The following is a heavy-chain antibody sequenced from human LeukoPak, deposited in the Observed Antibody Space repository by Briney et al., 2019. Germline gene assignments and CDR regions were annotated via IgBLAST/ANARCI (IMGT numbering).Heavy chain of an antibody. CDR3: ASSPAHYYGSGSYYRGYYYMDV. CDR1: GGSISSYY. V-gene: IGHV4-59*01. D-gene: IGHD3-10*01. CDR2: IYYSGST. Sequence: SETLSLTCTVSGGSISSYYWSWIRQPPGKGLEWIGYIYYSGSTNYNPSLKSRVTISVDTSKNQFSLKLSSVTAADTAVYYCASSPAHYYGSGSYYRGYYYMDVWGKGTTVTISS. J-gene: IGHJ6*03.